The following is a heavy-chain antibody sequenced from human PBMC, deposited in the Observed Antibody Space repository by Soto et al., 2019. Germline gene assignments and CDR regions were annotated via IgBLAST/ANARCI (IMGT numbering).Heavy chain of an antibody. Sequence: QVQLQESGPGLVKPSQTLSLTCTVSGDSISSGDYYWSWIRQPPGKGLEWIGYIYYSGSTYYNPSLKSRVSISVDTSQTQFSLKLSSVTAADTAVYYCARKNQAAYYFDSWGQGTLVTVSS. D-gene: IGHD2-2*01. CDR1: GDSISSGDYY. CDR2: IYYSGST. CDR3: ARKNQAAYYFDS. J-gene: IGHJ4*02. V-gene: IGHV4-30-4*01.